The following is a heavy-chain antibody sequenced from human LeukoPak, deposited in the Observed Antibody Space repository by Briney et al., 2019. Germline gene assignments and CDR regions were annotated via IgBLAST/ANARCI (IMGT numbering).Heavy chain of an antibody. D-gene: IGHD2-21*01. J-gene: IGHJ3*02. Sequence: GGSLRLSCAASGFTFSSYSMNWVRQARGQGLEWFSSISSSSSYLYYADSVKGRFTISRDNAKNSLYLQINSLRAEDTAVYYCARAIVGFDAFDIWGQGTMVTVSS. CDR3: ARAIVGFDAFDI. CDR1: GFTFSSYS. V-gene: IGHV3-21*01. CDR2: ISSSSSYL.